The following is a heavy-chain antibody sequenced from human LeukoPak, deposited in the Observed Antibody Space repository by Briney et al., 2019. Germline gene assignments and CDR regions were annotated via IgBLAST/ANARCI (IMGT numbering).Heavy chain of an antibody. D-gene: IGHD6-13*01. CDR2: FYHSAST. J-gene: IGHJ3*02. Sequence: PSETLSLTCTVSGYSISSAYYWAWIRQPPGKGLEWIGTFYHSASTSYNPSLTSRVTISVDTSKSQFSLKLTSVTAADTAVYYCARRPPYRNSLGAFDIWGQGTMVTVSS. V-gene: IGHV4-38-2*02. CDR1: GYSISSAYY. CDR3: ARRPPYRNSLGAFDI.